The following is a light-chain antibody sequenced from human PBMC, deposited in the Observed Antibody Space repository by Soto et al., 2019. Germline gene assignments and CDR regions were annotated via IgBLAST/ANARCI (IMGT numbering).Light chain of an antibody. V-gene: IGKV1-5*03. CDR2: KAS. Sequence: DVQMTQSPSTLSASVGGRVTITCRASESISRCLAWYQQKPGKAPKLLIYKASSLESGVPSRFSGSGSGTEFTLTINSLQADDFATYYCQQHNSFSITFGQGTRLEIK. CDR1: ESISRC. J-gene: IGKJ5*01. CDR3: QQHNSFSIT.